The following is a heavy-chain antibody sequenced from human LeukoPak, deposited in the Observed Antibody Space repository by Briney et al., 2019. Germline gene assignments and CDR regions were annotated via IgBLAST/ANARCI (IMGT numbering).Heavy chain of an antibody. CDR2: ISWNSGSI. V-gene: IGHV3-9*01. CDR1: GFTFDVYA. J-gene: IGHJ3*02. D-gene: IGHD4/OR15-4a*01. CDR3: VKVGASLPDAFDI. Sequence: GGSLRLSCAASGFTFDVYAMHWVRQAPGKGLEWVSSISWNSGSINYADSVKGRFTISRDNAKNSLYLLMNSLRAEDTALYYCVKVGASLPDAFDIWGQGTMVTVSS.